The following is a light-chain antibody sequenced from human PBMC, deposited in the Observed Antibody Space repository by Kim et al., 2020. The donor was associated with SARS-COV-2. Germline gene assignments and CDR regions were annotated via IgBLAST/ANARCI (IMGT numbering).Light chain of an antibody. V-gene: IGKV1-5*03. J-gene: IGKJ4*01. Sequence: DVQMTQSPSTLSASVGDTVTITCRASQNINSWLAWHQQKPGKAPEVLIYKASNLETEVPSRFSGSGSGTDFTLTINSLQPGDFATYYGQQYNTPPLTLRGGTKLEI. CDR1: QNINSW. CDR2: KAS. CDR3: QQYNTPPLT.